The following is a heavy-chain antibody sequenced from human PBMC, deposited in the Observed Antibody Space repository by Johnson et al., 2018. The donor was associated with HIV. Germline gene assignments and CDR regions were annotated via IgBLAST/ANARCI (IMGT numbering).Heavy chain of an antibody. Sequence: VQLVESGGGLVKPGGSLRLSCAASGFTFSSNYMSWVRQAPGKGLEWVSVIYSGGSTYYADSVKGRFTVSRDNSKNTLYLQINSLRPEDTAVYYCARLPSGYSRDDLDIWGQGTMVTVSS. D-gene: IGHD5-18*01. V-gene: IGHV3-66*02. CDR1: GFTFSSNY. J-gene: IGHJ3*02. CDR3: ARLPSGYSRDDLDI. CDR2: IYSGGST.